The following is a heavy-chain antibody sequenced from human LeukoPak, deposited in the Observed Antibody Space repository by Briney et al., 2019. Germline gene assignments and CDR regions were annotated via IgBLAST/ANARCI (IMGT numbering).Heavy chain of an antibody. CDR2: IWNDGSNK. J-gene: IGHJ4*02. V-gene: IGHV3-33*01. CDR1: GFTLSYYG. Sequence: GGSLRLSCAASGFTLSYYGMHWVRQAPGKGLEWVAVIWNDGSNKYYADSVKGRFTISRDNSKNTLYLRMNSLRAEDTAVYYCARQDATTTPGGYFDYWGQGTLVTVSS. CDR3: ARQDATTTPGGYFDY. D-gene: IGHD1-1*01.